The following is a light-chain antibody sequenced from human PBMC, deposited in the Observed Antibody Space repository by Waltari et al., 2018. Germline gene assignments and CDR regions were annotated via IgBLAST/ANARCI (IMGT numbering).Light chain of an antibody. CDR2: WAS. V-gene: IGKV4-1*01. Sequence: KSSQPLLHTSINEFSLSWYPQKPGQPPRRLIYWASSLASGVPDRFSGSGSGTDFTLTISSLQAEDVAVYYCQQYYTTPYTFGQGTKLEIK. CDR1: QPLLHTSINEFS. CDR3: QQYYTTPYT. J-gene: IGKJ2*01.